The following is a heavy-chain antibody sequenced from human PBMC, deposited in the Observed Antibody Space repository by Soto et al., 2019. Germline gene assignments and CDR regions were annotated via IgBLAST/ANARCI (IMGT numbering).Heavy chain of an antibody. CDR2: SHQSGNT. Sequence: QVQLQELGPGLVKPSGTLSLTCAVSGVSISSHDWWTWVSQPPGKGLEWIGESHQSGNTNYNSSLGSRVTISVDKSKNQFSLKLSSLTVADTAVYYCATRDSSRFYWGQGTLVTVSS. CDR3: ATRDSSRFY. CDR1: GVSISSHDW. J-gene: IGHJ4*02. V-gene: IGHV4-4*02. D-gene: IGHD6-13*01.